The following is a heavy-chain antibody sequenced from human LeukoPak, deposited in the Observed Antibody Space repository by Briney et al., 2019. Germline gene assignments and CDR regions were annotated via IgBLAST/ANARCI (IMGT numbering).Heavy chain of an antibody. D-gene: IGHD6-13*01. J-gene: IGHJ5*02. CDR2: ISGSGGST. CDR1: GFTFSSYA. V-gene: IGHV3-23*01. Sequence: GGSLRLSCAASGFTFSSYAMSWVRQAPGKGLEGVSAISGSGGSTYYADSVKGRFTISRDNSKNTLYLQMNSLRAEDTAVYYCARLIAAAGTVWFDPWGQGTLVTVSS. CDR3: ARLIAAAGTVWFDP.